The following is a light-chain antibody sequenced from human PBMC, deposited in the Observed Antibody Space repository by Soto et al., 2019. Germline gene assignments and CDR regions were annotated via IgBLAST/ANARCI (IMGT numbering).Light chain of an antibody. J-gene: IGKJ4*01. V-gene: IGKV1-16*02. CDR3: QQYHNYPVT. Sequence: DIEMTQSPSSVSASVGDRVTITCRASQGISNHLAWFQVKPGKAPKSLIYDVSSLQSGVHSKFSGSGSGTDFTLPISSLQPEDFATYYCQQYHNYPVTFGGGTKVEIK. CDR1: QGISNH. CDR2: DVS.